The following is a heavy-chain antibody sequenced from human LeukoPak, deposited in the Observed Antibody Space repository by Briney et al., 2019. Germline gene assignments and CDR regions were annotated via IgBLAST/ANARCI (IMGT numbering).Heavy chain of an antibody. CDR3: ARALYSSSSGGFDY. J-gene: IGHJ4*02. CDR1: GFTFSSYA. CDR2: ISSSSSYI. V-gene: IGHV3-21*01. Sequence: PGGSLRLSCAASGFTFSSYAMHWVRQAPGKGLEWVSSISSSSSYIYYADSVKGRFTISRDNAKNSLYLQMNSLRAEDTAVYYCARALYSSSSGGFDYWGQGTLVTVSS. D-gene: IGHD6-6*01.